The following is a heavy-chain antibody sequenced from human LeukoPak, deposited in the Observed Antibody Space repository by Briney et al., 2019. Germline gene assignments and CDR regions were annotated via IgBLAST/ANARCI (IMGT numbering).Heavy chain of an antibody. CDR2: INPMSGGT. D-gene: IGHD1-1*01. CDR3: ASRGTAITPGYFDY. Sequence: GASVKVSCMASGYTFTGYFMHWVRQAPGQGVEWMGWINPMSGGTNYAPRFQGRVTMTRDTSISTAYIELRRLRGDDTAIYYCASRGTAITPGYFDYWGEGTLVTVSS. J-gene: IGHJ4*02. V-gene: IGHV1-2*02. CDR1: GYTFTGYF.